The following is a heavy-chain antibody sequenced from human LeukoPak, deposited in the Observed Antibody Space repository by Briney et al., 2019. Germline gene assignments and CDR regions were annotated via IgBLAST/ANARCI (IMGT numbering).Heavy chain of an antibody. CDR2: IYTSGST. CDR3: ARGRYYYDSSGYEELDY. Sequence: PSETLSLTCTVSGGSISSGDYYWSWIRQPAGKGLEWIGRIYTSGSTNYNPSLKSRVTMSVDTSKNQFSLKLSSVTAADTAVYYCARGRYYYDSSGYEELDYWGQGTLVTVSS. J-gene: IGHJ4*02. D-gene: IGHD3-22*01. CDR1: GGSISSGDYY. V-gene: IGHV4-61*02.